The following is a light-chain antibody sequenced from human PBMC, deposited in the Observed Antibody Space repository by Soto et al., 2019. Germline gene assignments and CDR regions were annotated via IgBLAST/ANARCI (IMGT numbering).Light chain of an antibody. V-gene: IGKV3-20*01. J-gene: IGKJ5*01. Sequence: EIVLTQSPGTLSLSEGERVTLSCRASQSVGNNYLGWSQQKPGQAPRLLIFNASRRPTGISDRFSGSGSGTDFTLTISRLEPEDFAVYYCHQYANSPQTFGQVTRLEIK. CDR2: NAS. CDR1: QSVGNNY. CDR3: HQYANSPQT.